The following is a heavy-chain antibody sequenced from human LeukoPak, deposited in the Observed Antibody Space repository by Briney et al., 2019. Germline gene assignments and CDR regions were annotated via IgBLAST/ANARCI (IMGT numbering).Heavy chain of an antibody. Sequence: GSLRLSCAASGFTFSDSYMTWVRQAPGKGVEWVAYISGSGHDINYSESAKGRFTISRDNARNSLYLQMTSLRAEDTAVYYCSRGKYTAAFDIWGQGTMVTVSS. CDR3: SRGKYTAAFDI. V-gene: IGHV3-11*04. J-gene: IGHJ3*02. CDR2: ISGSGHDI. D-gene: IGHD5-18*01. CDR1: GFTFSDSY.